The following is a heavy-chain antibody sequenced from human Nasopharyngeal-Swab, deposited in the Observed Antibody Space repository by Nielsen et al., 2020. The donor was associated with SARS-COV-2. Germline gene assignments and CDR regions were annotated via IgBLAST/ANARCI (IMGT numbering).Heavy chain of an antibody. CDR1: GYTFTSYY. J-gene: IGHJ6*02. V-gene: IGHV1-46*01. CDR2: INPSGGST. CDR3: ARDPTPAVDSSSSLDYYYGMDV. Sequence: ASVKVSCKASGYTFTSYYMHWVRQAPGQGLEWMGLINPSGGSTSYAQKFQGRVTMTRDTSTSTVYMELSSLRSEDTAVYYCARDPTPAVDSSSSLDYYYGMDVWGQGTTVTVSS. D-gene: IGHD6-6*01.